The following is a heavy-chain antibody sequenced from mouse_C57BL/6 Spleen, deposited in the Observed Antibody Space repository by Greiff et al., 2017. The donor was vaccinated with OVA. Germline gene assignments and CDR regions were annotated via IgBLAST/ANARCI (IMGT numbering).Heavy chain of an antibody. D-gene: IGHD3-2*02. J-gene: IGHJ2*01. CDR2: IYPGSGST. CDR1: GYTFTSYW. CDR3: ARSGDSSGRPFY. Sequence: QVQLKQPGAELVKPGASVKMSCKASGYTFTSYWITWVKQRPGQGLEWIGDIYPGSGSTNYNEKFKSKATLTVDTSSSTAYMQLSSLTSEDSAVYYCARSGDSSGRPFYWGQGTTLTVSS. V-gene: IGHV1-55*01.